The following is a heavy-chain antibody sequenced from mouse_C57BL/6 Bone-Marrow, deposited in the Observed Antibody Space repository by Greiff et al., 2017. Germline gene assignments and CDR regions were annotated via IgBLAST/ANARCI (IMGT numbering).Heavy chain of an antibody. D-gene: IGHD2-3*01. CDR1: GFSLTSYA. CDR3: ARYYDGYDNYAMDY. CDR2: IWTGGGT. J-gene: IGHJ4*01. Sequence: VKLMESGPGLVAPSPSLSITCTVSGFSLTSYAISWVRQPPGKGLEWLGVIWTGGGTNYNSALKSRLSISKDNSKSQVFLKMNSLQTDDTARYYCARYYDGYDNYAMDYWGQGTSVTVSS. V-gene: IGHV2-9-1*01.